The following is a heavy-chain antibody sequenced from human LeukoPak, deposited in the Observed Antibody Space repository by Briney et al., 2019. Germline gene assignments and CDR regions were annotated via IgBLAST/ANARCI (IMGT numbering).Heavy chain of an antibody. CDR1: GYTFTSYG. CDR3: ARTIFGVVTAFDY. J-gene: IGHJ4*02. CDR2: ISAYNCNT. V-gene: IGHV1-18*01. Sequence: ASVKVSCKASGYTFTSYGIRWVRQAPGQGLEWMGCISAYNCNTNYAQKLEGRVTMTTDTSTSTAYMELRSLRSDDTAVYYCARTIFGVVTAFDYWGQGTLVTVSS. D-gene: IGHD3-3*01.